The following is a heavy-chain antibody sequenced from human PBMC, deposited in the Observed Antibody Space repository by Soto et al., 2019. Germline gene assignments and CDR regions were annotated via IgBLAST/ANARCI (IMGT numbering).Heavy chain of an antibody. CDR2: ISGSGGST. CDR3: ENVIINYYYYYGMDV. V-gene: IGHV3-23*01. Sequence: GGSLRLSCAASGFTFSSYAMSWVRQAPGKGLEWVSAISGSGGSTYYADSVKGRFTISRDNSKNTLYLKMNSLRAEDTAVYYCENVIINYYYYYGMDVWGQGNTVTVS. J-gene: IGHJ6*02. CDR1: GFTFSSYA.